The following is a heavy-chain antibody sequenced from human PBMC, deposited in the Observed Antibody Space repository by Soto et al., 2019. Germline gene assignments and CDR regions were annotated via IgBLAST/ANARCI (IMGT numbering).Heavy chain of an antibody. D-gene: IGHD3-10*01. CDR1: GFTFSSYA. Sequence: QVQLVESGGGVVQPGRSLRLSCAASGFTFSSYAMHWVRQAPGKGLEWVAVISYDGSNKYYADSVKGRFTISRDNSKNTLYLQMNSLRAEDTAVYYCARTARGLFSDAFDIWGQGTTVTVSS. J-gene: IGHJ3*02. CDR2: ISYDGSNK. V-gene: IGHV3-30-3*01. CDR3: ARTARGLFSDAFDI.